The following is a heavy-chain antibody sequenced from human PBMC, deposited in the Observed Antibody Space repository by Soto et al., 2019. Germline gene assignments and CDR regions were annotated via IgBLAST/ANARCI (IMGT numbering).Heavy chain of an antibody. V-gene: IGHV5-10-1*01. CDR2: IDPSDSYT. CDR1: GYSFTSYW. J-gene: IGHJ6*02. CDR3: ARHKVVPAAIGFYYYGMDV. D-gene: IGHD2-2*02. Sequence: LGESLKISCKGSGYSFTSYWISWVRQMPGKGLEWMGRIDPSDSYTNYSPSFQGHVTISADKSISTAYLQWSSLKASDTAMYYCARHKVVPAAIGFYYYGMDVWGQGTTVTVSS.